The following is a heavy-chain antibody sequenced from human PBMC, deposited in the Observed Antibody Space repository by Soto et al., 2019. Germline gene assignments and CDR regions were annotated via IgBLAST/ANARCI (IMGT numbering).Heavy chain of an antibody. V-gene: IGHV6-1*01. J-gene: IGHJ6*02. D-gene: IGHD3-10*01. CDR1: GDSVSSNSAA. Sequence: PSQTLSLTCAISGDSVSSNSAAWNWIRQSPSRGLEWLGRTYYRSKWYNDYAVSVKSRITINPDTSKNQFSLQLNSVTPEDTAVYYCARGGHVLLWFGEGYYYGMDVWGQGTTVTLSS. CDR2: TYYRSKWYN. CDR3: ARGGHVLLWFGEGYYYGMDV.